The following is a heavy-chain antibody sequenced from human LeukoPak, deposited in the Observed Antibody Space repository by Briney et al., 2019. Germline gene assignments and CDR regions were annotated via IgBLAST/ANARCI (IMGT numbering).Heavy chain of an antibody. J-gene: IGHJ3*02. CDR3: ARDFYDSSGYSLHAFDI. CDR1: GGTFSRYG. CDR2: LILMFGTT. V-gene: IGHV1-69*06. Sequence: SVKVSSKASGGTFSRYGLRWVRQAPGQGLEWMGRLILMFGTTNYAQGFQGRVTITADKSTSTAYMELSSLRSEDTAVYYCARDFYDSSGYSLHAFDIWGQGTMVTVSS. D-gene: IGHD3-22*01.